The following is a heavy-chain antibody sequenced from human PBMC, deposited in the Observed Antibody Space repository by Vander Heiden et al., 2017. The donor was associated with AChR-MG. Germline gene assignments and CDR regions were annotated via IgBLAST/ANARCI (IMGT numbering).Heavy chain of an antibody. CDR3: ARGGSIFGRLDP. D-gene: IGHD3-3*01. V-gene: IGHV3-53*01. CDR2: LYAGGSS. J-gene: IGHJ5*02. CDR1: GLTVGNSY. Sequence: DGQLVESGGRLIQPGGSLRLSCAASGLTVGNSYMSWVRQAPGKGLEWLSVLYAGGSSYYAESVKGRFIISGDNSKNTLFLQINNLRVEDTAVYYCARGGSIFGRLDPWGQGTLVTVSS.